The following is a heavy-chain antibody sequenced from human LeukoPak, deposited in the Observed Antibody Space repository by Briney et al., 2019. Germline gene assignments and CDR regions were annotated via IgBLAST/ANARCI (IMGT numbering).Heavy chain of an antibody. CDR2: ISSSGSYT. V-gene: IGHV3-11*03. CDR1: GLTFSDYY. Sequence: GGSLRLSCAASGLTFSDYYMSWIRQAPGRGLEWVSYISSSGSYTNYADSVKGRFTISRDSAKNSLYPQLNSLRAEDTAVYYCATMAGPEGVDYWGQGTLVTVSS. CDR3: ATMAGPEGVDY. D-gene: IGHD6-19*01. J-gene: IGHJ4*02.